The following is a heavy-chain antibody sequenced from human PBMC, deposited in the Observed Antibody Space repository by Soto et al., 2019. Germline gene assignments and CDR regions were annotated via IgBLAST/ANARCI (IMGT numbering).Heavy chain of an antibody. Sequence: QLLESGGGLLPPGGSLRLSCAASGFTFSNYAMSWVRQAPGKGLEWVAGISGSDGRTFHADTVKGRFTISRDNSRNTLYLQMSRLRAQDTAVYYGALDQDDYGDSVFVDSDYYHYYGLDVWGQGTTVSVSS. CDR3: ALDQDDYGDSVFVDSDYYHYYGLDV. D-gene: IGHD4-17*01. CDR1: GFTFSNYA. V-gene: IGHV3-23*01. CDR2: ISGSDGRT. J-gene: IGHJ6*02.